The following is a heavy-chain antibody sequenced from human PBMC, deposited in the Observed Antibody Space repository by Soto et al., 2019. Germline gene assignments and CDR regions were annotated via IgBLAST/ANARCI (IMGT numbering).Heavy chain of an antibody. V-gene: IGHV3-9*01. CDR1: GFTFDDYA. CDR2: ISWNSGSI. J-gene: IGHJ4*02. Sequence: GGSLRLSCAASGFTFDDYAMHWVRQAPGKGLEWVSGISWNSGSIGYADSVKGRFTISRDNAKNSLYLQMNSLRAEDTALYYGAKDMGDFVLRRGGRGPLVPVP. CDR3: AKDMGDFVLRR. D-gene: IGHD2-8*01.